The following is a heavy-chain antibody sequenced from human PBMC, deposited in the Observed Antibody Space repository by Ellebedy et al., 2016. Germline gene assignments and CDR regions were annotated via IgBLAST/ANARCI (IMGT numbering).Heavy chain of an antibody. CDR3: AGSQGRYFGLLRDDPFDI. J-gene: IGHJ3*02. D-gene: IGHD3-9*01. Sequence: SETLSLTCIVSGGSISSYYWSWIRQPPGKGLEWIGYIYYSGSTNYNPSLKSRVTISVDTSKNQFSLNLSSVTAADTAVYYCAGSQGRYFGLLRDDPFDIWGQGTTVTVSS. CDR1: GGSISSYY. V-gene: IGHV4-59*01. CDR2: IYYSGST.